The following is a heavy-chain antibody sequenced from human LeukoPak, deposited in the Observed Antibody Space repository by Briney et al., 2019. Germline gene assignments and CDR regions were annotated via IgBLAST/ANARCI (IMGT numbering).Heavy chain of an antibody. CDR1: GFTFSIYV. V-gene: IGHV3-23*01. CDR3: AKTTGYSDYSPFHH. D-gene: IGHD4-11*01. J-gene: IGHJ1*01. Sequence: GGSLRLSCAASGFTFSIYVMTWVRQAPGKGLEWVSTVSGSGGTTYHADSVKSRFTVSRDNSRNTLYLQMNSLRVEDTAVYFCAKTTGYSDYSPFHHWGQGTLVTVSS. CDR2: VSGSGGTT.